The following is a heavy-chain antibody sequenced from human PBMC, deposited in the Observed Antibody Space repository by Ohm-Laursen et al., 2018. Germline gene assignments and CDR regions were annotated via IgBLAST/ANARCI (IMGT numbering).Heavy chain of an antibody. J-gene: IGHJ3*02. Sequence: SDTLSLTCSVSGGSISSYYWSWIRQPAGKGLEWIGRIYTSGSTNYNPSLKSRVTMSVDTSKNQFSLKLSSVTAADTAVYYCARDLDGYHNAFDIWGQGTMVTVSS. D-gene: IGHD5-24*01. V-gene: IGHV4-4*07. CDR3: ARDLDGYHNAFDI. CDR2: IYTSGST. CDR1: GGSISSYY.